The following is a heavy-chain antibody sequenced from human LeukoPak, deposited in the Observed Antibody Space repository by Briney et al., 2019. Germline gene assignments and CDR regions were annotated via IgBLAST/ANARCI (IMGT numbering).Heavy chain of an antibody. CDR1: GFTFSSYS. Sequence: GGSLRLSCAASGFTFSSYSMNWVRQAPGKGLEWVSSISSGSSYIYYADSVKGRFTISRDNAKNSLYLQMNSLRAEDTAVYYCASPGVTYYDFWSGYHPTGYWGQGTLVTVSS. J-gene: IGHJ4*02. V-gene: IGHV3-21*01. CDR2: ISSGSSYI. CDR3: ASPGVTYYDFWSGYHPTGY. D-gene: IGHD3-3*01.